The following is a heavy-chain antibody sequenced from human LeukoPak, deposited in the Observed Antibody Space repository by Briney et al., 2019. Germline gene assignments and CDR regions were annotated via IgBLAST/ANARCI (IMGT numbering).Heavy chain of an antibody. J-gene: IGHJ4*02. CDR2: ISAYNGNT. CDR1: GYTFTSYG. V-gene: IGHV1-18*01. Sequence: ASVKVSCKASGYTFTSYGISWVRQAPGQGLEWMGWISAYNGNTNYAQKLQGRVTMTTDTSTSTAYMELRSLRSDDTAVYYCARTTYYYDSSGYYPLRYWGQGTLVTVPS. CDR3: ARTTYYYDSSGYYPLRY. D-gene: IGHD3-22*01.